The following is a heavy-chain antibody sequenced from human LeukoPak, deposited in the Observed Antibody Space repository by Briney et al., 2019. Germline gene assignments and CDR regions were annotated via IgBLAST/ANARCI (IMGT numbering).Heavy chain of an antibody. Sequence: GASVKVSCKASGYTFSSYYMHWVRQAPGQGLDWMGIINPSGGSTSYAQYFQGRVTMTRDTSTSTVYMELSSLRSEDTAVYYCARGDTVTIDAFDIWGQGTMVTVSS. CDR2: INPSGGST. J-gene: IGHJ3*02. V-gene: IGHV1-46*01. CDR3: ARGDTVTIDAFDI. D-gene: IGHD4-17*01. CDR1: GYTFSSYY.